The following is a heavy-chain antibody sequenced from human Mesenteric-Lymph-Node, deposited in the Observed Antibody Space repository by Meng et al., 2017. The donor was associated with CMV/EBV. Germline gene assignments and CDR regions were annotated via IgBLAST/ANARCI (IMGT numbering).Heavy chain of an antibody. CDR2: IKQDGSER. CDR1: GFTFNNDW. Sequence: GESLKISCAASGFTFNNDWMSWVRQAPGKGLEWVANIKQDGSERNYVDSVKGRFTVSRDNSKNTLHLQMNSLRAEDTAVYYCAKASAVSYYYGMDVWGQGTTVTVSS. J-gene: IGHJ6*02. V-gene: IGHV3-7*03. D-gene: IGHD5/OR15-5a*01. CDR3: AKASAVSYYYGMDV.